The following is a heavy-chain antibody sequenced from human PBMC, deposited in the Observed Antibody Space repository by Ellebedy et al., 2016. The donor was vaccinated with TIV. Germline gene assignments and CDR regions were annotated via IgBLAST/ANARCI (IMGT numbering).Heavy chain of an antibody. Sequence: ASVKVSXXASDYTFTSYAINWVRQAPGQGLEWMGWFSAYTGNRNYAQKLQGRVTMTTDTSTSTAYMELRSLRSDDTAVYYCAREAGGRAFDIWGQGTMVTVSS. D-gene: IGHD6-19*01. CDR2: FSAYTGNR. J-gene: IGHJ3*02. V-gene: IGHV1-18*01. CDR1: DYTFTSYA. CDR3: AREAGGRAFDI.